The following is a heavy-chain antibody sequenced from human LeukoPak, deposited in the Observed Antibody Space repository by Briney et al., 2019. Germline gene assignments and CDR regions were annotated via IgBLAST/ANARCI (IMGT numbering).Heavy chain of an antibody. Sequence: PGGSLRLSCAASGFTFDDYAMHWVRQAPGKGMEWVLRIDSDGSSWNYADYVKGRFTISRDNAKKTLYLQMNSLRADDTAVYYCARGGRYYDSSGYSDYWGQGTLVTVSS. CDR1: GFTFDDYA. V-gene: IGHV3-74*01. J-gene: IGHJ4*02. D-gene: IGHD3-22*01. CDR2: IDSDGSSW. CDR3: ARGGRYYDSSGYSDY.